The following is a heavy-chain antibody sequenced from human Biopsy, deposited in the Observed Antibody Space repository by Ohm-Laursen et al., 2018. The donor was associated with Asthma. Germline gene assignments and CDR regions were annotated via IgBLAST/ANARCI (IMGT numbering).Heavy chain of an antibody. D-gene: IGHD4-23*01. V-gene: IGHV3-30*03. CDR3: ARTHERWTSIQDDALDI. CDR1: GFAVSRDH. J-gene: IGHJ3*02. CDR2: ISYDGGNK. Sequence: SLRLSCSAPGFAVSRDHMFWVRQAPGKGLEWVAVISYDGGNKFYGDSVKGRFTLSRDNSRNTLYLQMNSLRVEDTAIYYCARTHERWTSIQDDALDIWGQGTMVIVSS.